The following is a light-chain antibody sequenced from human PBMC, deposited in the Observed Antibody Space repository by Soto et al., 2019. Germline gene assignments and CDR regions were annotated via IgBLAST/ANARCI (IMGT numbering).Light chain of an antibody. Sequence: QSVLTQPASVSGSPGQSITISCTGTSRDVGSYNLVSWYQPHPGKAPKLLISDGSKRPSGVSNRFSESKSGNTASVTISWLYAEDGADYYCCSYVGDSPWVFRSGTKVTVL. CDR2: DGS. CDR1: SRDVGSYNL. V-gene: IGLV2-23*01. CDR3: CSYVGDSPWV. J-gene: IGLJ1*01.